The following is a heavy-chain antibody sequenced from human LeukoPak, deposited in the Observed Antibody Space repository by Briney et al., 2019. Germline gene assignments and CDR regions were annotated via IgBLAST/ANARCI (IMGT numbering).Heavy chain of an antibody. CDR1: GYGFTSSW. Sequence: GASLQISCQGSGYGFTSSWINWVRQMPGNGLEWLGRIDPTDSYTNYSPSFQGHVTISADKSISTAYLQWSSLKASDTAMYYCATSTYPYYDILIRWGHGTLVTVAS. J-gene: IGHJ4*01. D-gene: IGHD3-9*01. CDR2: IDPTDSYT. CDR3: ATSTYPYYDILIR. V-gene: IGHV5-10-1*01.